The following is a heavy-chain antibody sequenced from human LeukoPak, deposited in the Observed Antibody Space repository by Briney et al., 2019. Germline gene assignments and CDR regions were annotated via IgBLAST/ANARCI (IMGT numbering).Heavy chain of an antibody. J-gene: IGHJ4*02. CDR2: VSDSGGNT. CDR3: ASPKGGRYHEGFDY. D-gene: IGHD1-26*01. CDR1: GFTLINYA. V-gene: IGHV3-23*01. Sequence: PGGSLRLSCAASGFTLINYAMSWVRQAPGKGLEWVSAVSDSGGNTYYADSVKGRFTISRDNSKNTLYLQMNSLRAEDTAVYYWASPKGGRYHEGFDYWGQGTLVTVSS.